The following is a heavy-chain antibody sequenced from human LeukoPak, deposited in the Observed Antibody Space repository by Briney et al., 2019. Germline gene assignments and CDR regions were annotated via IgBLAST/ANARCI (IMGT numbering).Heavy chain of an antibody. V-gene: IGHV4-38-2*02. D-gene: IGHD6-13*01. CDR2: IYHSGST. CDR3: ARGYSSSWYLNWFDP. J-gene: IGHJ5*02. Sequence: SETLSLTCTVSGYSISSGYYWGWLRQPPGKGLEWIGIIYHSGSTYYNPSLKSQVTISVDTSKNQFSLKLTSVTAADTAVYYCARGYSSSWYLNWFDPWGQGTLVTVSS. CDR1: GYSISSGYY.